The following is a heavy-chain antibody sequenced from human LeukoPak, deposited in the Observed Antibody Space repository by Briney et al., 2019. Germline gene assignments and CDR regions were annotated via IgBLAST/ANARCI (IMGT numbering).Heavy chain of an antibody. J-gene: IGHJ6*02. Sequence: ASVKVSCKASGYTFTSYGISWVRQAPGQGLEWMGWISAYNGNTNYAQKLQGRVTMTADTSTSTAYMELRSLRSDDTAVYYCARDSPFDIVVVLAASLRLDVWGQGTTVTVSS. CDR1: GYTFTSYG. CDR2: ISAYNGNT. D-gene: IGHD2-2*01. V-gene: IGHV1-18*01. CDR3: ARDSPFDIVVVLAASLRLDV.